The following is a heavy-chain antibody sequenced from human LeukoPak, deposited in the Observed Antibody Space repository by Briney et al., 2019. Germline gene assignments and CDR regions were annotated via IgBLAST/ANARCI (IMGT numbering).Heavy chain of an antibody. Sequence: GGSLRLSCAASGFSFSKYAMDWVGQAPGKGLEWVAIISKDGSMRYYADSVKGRFTVSRDNSNNTLSLQMNSLKSEDTAVYYCAGEKFDIWGQGTMVTVSA. J-gene: IGHJ3*02. V-gene: IGHV3-30*04. CDR3: AGEKFDI. CDR2: ISKDGSMR. CDR1: GFSFSKYA.